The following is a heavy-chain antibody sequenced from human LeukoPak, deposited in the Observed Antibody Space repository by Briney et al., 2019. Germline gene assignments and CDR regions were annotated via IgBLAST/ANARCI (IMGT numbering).Heavy chain of an antibody. D-gene: IGHD6-19*01. CDR2: ISYDGSNK. J-gene: IGHJ4*02. CDR3: ARVGSSGWYPFDY. V-gene: IGHV3-30-3*01. Sequence: QAGGSLRLSCAASGFTFSSYAMHWVRQAPGKGLEWVAVISYDGSNKYYADSVKGRFTISRDNSKNTLYLQMNSLRAEDTAVYYCARVGSSGWYPFDYWGQGTLVTVSS. CDR1: GFTFSSYA.